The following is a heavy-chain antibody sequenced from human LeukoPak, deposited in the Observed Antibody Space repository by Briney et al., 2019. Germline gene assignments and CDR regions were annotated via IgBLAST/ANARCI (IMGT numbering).Heavy chain of an antibody. CDR2: ISSSGSTI. CDR1: GFTFSDYY. CDR3: ARAGYCSSTSCYGGASIDY. V-gene: IGHV3-11*01. Sequence: PGGSLRLSCAASGFTFSDYYMSWIRQAPGKGLEWVSYISSSGSTIYYADSVKGRFTISRDNAKNSLYLQMNSLRAEDTAVYYCARAGYCSSTSCYGGASIDYWGQGTLVTVSS. J-gene: IGHJ4*02. D-gene: IGHD2-2*03.